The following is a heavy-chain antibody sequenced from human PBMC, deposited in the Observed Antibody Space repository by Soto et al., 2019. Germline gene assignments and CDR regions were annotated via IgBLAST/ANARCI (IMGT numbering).Heavy chain of an antibody. J-gene: IGHJ6*01. CDR2: IWYDGSNK. CDR1: GFTFSTYG. D-gene: IGHD6-13*01. CDR3: ARDRAGAVGGAGDYYYDMDV. Sequence: QVQLVESGGGVVQPGGSLRLSCAASGFTFSTYGMHWVRQAPNKGLEWVAVIWYDGSNKFYLESVKGRFTISRDNSKNTVYLQMNSLRAEDTALYYCARDRAGAVGGAGDYYYDMDVWGQGTTVIVSS. V-gene: IGHV3-33*01.